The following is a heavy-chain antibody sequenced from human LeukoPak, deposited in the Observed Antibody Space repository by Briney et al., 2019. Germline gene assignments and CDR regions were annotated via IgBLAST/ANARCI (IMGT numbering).Heavy chain of an antibody. Sequence: GGTVRLSCEASGLIFNKHAISWVRHAPGKGLEWVSAISGSGGSTYYADSVKGRFTISRDNSKNTLYLQMNSLRAEDTAVYYCAKGFTWGQGTLVTVSS. CDR2: ISGSGGST. V-gene: IGHV3-23*01. CDR1: GLIFNKHA. CDR3: AKGFT. J-gene: IGHJ5*02.